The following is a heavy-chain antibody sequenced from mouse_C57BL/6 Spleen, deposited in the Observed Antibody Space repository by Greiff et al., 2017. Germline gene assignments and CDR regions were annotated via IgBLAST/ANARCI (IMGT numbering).Heavy chain of an antibody. CDR2: IDPETGGT. CDR3: TRGEGWLLRGGFAY. J-gene: IGHJ3*01. D-gene: IGHD2-3*01. Sequence: VQLKESGAELVRPGASVTLSCKASGYTFTDYEMHWVKQTPVHGLEWIGAIDPETGGTAYNQKFKGKAILTADKSSSTAYMELRSLTSEDSAVYYCTRGEGWLLRGGFAYWGQGTLVTVSA. V-gene: IGHV1-15*01. CDR1: GYTFTDYE.